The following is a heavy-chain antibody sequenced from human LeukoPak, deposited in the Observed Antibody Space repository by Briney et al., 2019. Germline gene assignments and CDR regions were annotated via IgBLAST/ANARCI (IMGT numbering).Heavy chain of an antibody. Sequence: GGSLRLSCAASGFTFIYHAMSWVRQAPGKGLEWVSGISGSGGSTYYADSVEGRFTISRDNSKNTLYLQMNSLRAEDTAVYYCAKGMGSFDYWGQGTLVTVSS. V-gene: IGHV3-23*01. CDR2: ISGSGGST. D-gene: IGHD6-13*01. J-gene: IGHJ4*02. CDR1: GFTFIYHA. CDR3: AKGMGSFDY.